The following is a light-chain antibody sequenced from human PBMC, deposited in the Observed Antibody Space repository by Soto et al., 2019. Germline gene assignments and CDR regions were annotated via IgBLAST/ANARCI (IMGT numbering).Light chain of an antibody. CDR2: EAS. V-gene: IGKV1-5*03. Sequence: DIQMTQSPSTRSASVGDRVAITCRASQSISSWLAWYQQKPGKAPKLLIYEASSLESGVPSRFSGSRSGTEFTLTICSLQPDDFATYYCQQYNSYSPRTFGQGTKVEIK. J-gene: IGKJ1*01. CDR3: QQYNSYSPRT. CDR1: QSISSW.